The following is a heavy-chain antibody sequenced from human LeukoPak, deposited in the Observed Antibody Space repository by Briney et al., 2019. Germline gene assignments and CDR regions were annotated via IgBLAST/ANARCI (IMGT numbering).Heavy chain of an antibody. J-gene: IGHJ4*02. CDR1: GFTFSSYA. D-gene: IGHD3-22*01. Sequence: VQPGGSLRLSCAASGFTFSSYAMSWVRQAPGKGLEWVSAISGSGGSTYYADSVKGRFTISRDNSKNTLYLQMNSLRAEDTAVYYCAKRATYYYDSSGYYGGSYFDYWGQGTLVTVSS. CDR2: ISGSGGST. V-gene: IGHV3-23*01. CDR3: AKRATYYYDSSGYYGGSYFDY.